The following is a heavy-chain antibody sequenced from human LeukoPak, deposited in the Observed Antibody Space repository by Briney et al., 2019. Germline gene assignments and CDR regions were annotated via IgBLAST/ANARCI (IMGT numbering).Heavy chain of an antibody. V-gene: IGHV4-31*03. CDR1: GGSISSGGYY. CDR3: ARALAAGWSAANYFDY. CDR2: IYYSGST. J-gene: IGHJ4*02. Sequence: SETLSLTCTVSGGSISSGGYYWSWLRQHPGKGLKGIVYIYYSGSTYYNPSLKIRVTISLYTSKNQFSLKLSSVTAADTAVYYCARALAAGWSAANYFDYWGQGTLVTVSS. D-gene: IGHD6-19*01.